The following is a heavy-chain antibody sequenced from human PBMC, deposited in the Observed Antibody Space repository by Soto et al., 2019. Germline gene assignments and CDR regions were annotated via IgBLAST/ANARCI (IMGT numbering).Heavy chain of an antibody. D-gene: IGHD2-21*01. V-gene: IGHV3-23*01. J-gene: IGHJ4*02. Sequence: DVRLLESGGGLVQPGGSLRLSCVVSGFSFSYAIIWVRQAPGKGQEWVSGITGGGNTEYAASVKGRFTISRDNSKNTVYLQMNSLRAEDTGMYYCAKDAVYNDGLWLVSDWGQGTLVTVS. CDR1: GFSFSYA. CDR2: ITGGGNT. CDR3: AKDAVYNDGLWLVSD.